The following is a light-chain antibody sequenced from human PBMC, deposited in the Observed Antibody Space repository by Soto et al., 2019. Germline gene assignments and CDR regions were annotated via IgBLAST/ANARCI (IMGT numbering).Light chain of an antibody. CDR1: SSDVGLYNY. J-gene: IGLJ3*02. V-gene: IGLV2-14*01. Sequence: QSVLTQPASVSGSPGQSITISCTGTSSDVGLYNYVSWYQQHPGKAPKLMIYEVSNRPSGVSNRFSGSKSGNTASLTISGLQAEDEADYYCSSYTSSSTVWVFGGGTKLTVL. CDR3: SSYTSSSTVWV. CDR2: EVS.